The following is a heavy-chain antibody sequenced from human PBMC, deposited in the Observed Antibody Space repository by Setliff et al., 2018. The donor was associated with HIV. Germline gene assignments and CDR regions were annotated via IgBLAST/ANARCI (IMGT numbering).Heavy chain of an antibody. Sequence: GSLRLSCAGSGFNFGGYSMSWVRQAPGKGLEWVSSIYGGGGTTFYADSVKGRFTISRDNSNNALYLQMNSLRVEDSALYYCARENNFDYWGQGTLVTVSS. CDR3: ARENNFDY. V-gene: IGHV3-23*01. J-gene: IGHJ4*02. CDR2: IYGGGGTT. CDR1: GFNFGGYS.